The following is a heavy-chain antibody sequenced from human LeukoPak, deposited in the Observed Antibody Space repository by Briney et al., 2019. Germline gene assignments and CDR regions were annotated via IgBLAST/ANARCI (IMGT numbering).Heavy chain of an antibody. Sequence: GGSLRLSCAASGFTFSSYGMHWVRQAPGKGLEWVAVIWYDGSNKYYADSVKGRFTISRDNSKNTLYLQMNSLRAEDTAVYYCARKPGYYYSYMDVLGKGTTVTVSS. CDR2: IWYDGSNK. CDR1: GFTFSSYG. CDR3: ARKPGYYYSYMDV. V-gene: IGHV3-33*01. J-gene: IGHJ6*03.